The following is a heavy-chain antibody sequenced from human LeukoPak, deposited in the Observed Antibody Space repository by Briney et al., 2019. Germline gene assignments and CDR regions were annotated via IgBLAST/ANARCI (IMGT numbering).Heavy chain of an antibody. V-gene: IGHV3-7*01. Sequence: KTGGSLRLSCAASGFTFSSYWMSWVRQAPGKGLEWVAIVNQDGSEKTYVDSVKGRFTISRDNAKNSLYLQMNSLRAEDTAVYYCARDRHYYDSSGYYYVKDYWGQGTLVTVSS. J-gene: IGHJ4*02. D-gene: IGHD3-22*01. CDR1: GFTFSSYW. CDR2: VNQDGSEK. CDR3: ARDRHYYDSSGYYYVKDY.